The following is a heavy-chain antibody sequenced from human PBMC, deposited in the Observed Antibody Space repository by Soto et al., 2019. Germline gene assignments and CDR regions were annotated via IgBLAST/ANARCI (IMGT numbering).Heavy chain of an antibody. Sequence: QVTLKESGPVLVKPTETLTLTCTVSGFSLSNARMGVSWIRQPPGKALEWLAHIFSNDEKSYSTSLKIRLTSSKDTSKSQVVLTMTNMDPVDTATYYCARIRLSSWYSRFYALDIWGQGTMVTVSS. J-gene: IGHJ3*02. CDR2: IFSNDEK. CDR3: ARIRLSSWYSRFYALDI. D-gene: IGHD6-13*01. V-gene: IGHV2-26*01. CDR1: GFSLSNARMG.